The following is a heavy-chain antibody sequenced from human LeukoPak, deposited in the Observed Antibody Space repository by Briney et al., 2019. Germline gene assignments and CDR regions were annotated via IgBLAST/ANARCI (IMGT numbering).Heavy chain of an antibody. D-gene: IGHD3-10*01. Sequence: GGSLRLSCAASGFTFSSYSMNWVRQAPGKGLEWVSSISSSSSYIYYADSVKGRFTISRDNAKNSLYLQMNSLRVEDTAIYYCAKDLVSPRRVGSSEKLDYWGQGTLVTVSS. V-gene: IGHV3-21*04. CDR2: ISSSSSYI. CDR3: AKDLVSPRRVGSSEKLDY. J-gene: IGHJ4*02. CDR1: GFTFSSYS.